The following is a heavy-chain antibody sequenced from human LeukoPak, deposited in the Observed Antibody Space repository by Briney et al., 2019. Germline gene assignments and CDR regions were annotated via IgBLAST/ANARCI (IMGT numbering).Heavy chain of an antibody. D-gene: IGHD3-10*01. V-gene: IGHV3-30*04. CDR1: GFTFSSYA. CDR2: ISYDGSNK. Sequence: HPGRSLRLSCAASGFTFSSYAMHWVRQAPGKGLEWVAVISYDGSNKYYADSVKGRFTISRDNSKNTLYLQMNSLRAEDTAVYYCARGYGSGSYYNGLDWFDPWGQGTLVTVSS. J-gene: IGHJ5*02. CDR3: ARGYGSGSYYNGLDWFDP.